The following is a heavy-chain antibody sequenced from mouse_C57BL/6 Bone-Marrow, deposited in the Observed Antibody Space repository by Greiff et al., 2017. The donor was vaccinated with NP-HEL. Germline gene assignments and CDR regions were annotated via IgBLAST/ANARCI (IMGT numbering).Heavy chain of an antibody. Sequence: DVHLVESGGDLVKPGGSLKLSCAASGFTFSSYGMSWVRQTPDKRLEWVATISSGGSYTYYPDSVKGRFTISRDNAKNTLYLQMSSLKSEDTAMYYCARWLLPYYYAMDYWGQGTSVTVSS. D-gene: IGHD2-3*01. CDR2: ISSGGSYT. J-gene: IGHJ4*01. CDR1: GFTFSSYG. V-gene: IGHV5-6*01. CDR3: ARWLLPYYYAMDY.